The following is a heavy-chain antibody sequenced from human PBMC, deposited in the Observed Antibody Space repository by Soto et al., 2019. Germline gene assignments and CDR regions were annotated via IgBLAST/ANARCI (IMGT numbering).Heavy chain of an antibody. J-gene: IGHJ4*02. D-gene: IGHD7-27*01. CDR2: ISSNGGST. Sequence: GGSLRLSCSASGFTFSSYAMHWVRQAPGKGLEYVSAISSNGGSTYYADSVKGRFTISRDNSKNTLYLQMSSLRAEDTAVYYCVGPTHKTATNWGSSRTEFDYWGQGTLVTVSS. CDR3: VGPTHKTATNWGSSRTEFDY. CDR1: GFTFSSYA. V-gene: IGHV3-64D*06.